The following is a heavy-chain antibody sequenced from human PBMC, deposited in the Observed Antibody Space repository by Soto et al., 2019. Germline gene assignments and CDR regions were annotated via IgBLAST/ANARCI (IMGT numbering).Heavy chain of an antibody. Sequence: QVQLVESGGGVVQPGNSLRLSCAASGFTFSSYGMHWVRQAPGKGLEWVAVIWYDGSNKYYADSVKGRFTISRDNSKNTLYLQINSMRAEDTAVYYCARDQQWLVRFYFDFWGQGTLVTVSS. J-gene: IGHJ4*02. CDR2: IWYDGSNK. V-gene: IGHV3-33*01. D-gene: IGHD6-19*01. CDR1: GFTFSSYG. CDR3: ARDQQWLVRFYFDF.